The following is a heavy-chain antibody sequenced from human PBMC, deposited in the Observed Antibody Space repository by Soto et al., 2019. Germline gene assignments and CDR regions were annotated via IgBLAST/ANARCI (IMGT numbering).Heavy chain of an antibody. CDR2: ISSSSSTI. CDR1: GFTFSSYS. D-gene: IGHD5-12*01. Sequence: GGSLRLSCAASGFTFSSYSMNWVRQAPGKGLEWVSYISSSSSTIYYADSVKGRFTISRDNAKNSLYLQMNSLRAEDTAVYYCARLGGWLQLDAFDIWGQGTMVNVSS. J-gene: IGHJ3*02. V-gene: IGHV3-48*04. CDR3: ARLGGWLQLDAFDI.